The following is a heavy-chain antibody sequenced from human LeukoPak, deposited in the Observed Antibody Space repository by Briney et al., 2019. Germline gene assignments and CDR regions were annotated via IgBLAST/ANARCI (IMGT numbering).Heavy chain of an antibody. CDR1: GYTFTGYY. V-gene: IGHV1-2*02. J-gene: IGHJ6*03. CDR3: ASRLYYMDV. Sequence: ASVKVSCKASGYTFTGYYMHWVRQAPGQGLEWMGWINPNSGGTNYAQKFQGRVTMTRDTSTSTVYMELSSLRSEDTAVYYCASRLYYMDVWGKGTTVTISS. D-gene: IGHD6-19*01. CDR2: INPNSGGT.